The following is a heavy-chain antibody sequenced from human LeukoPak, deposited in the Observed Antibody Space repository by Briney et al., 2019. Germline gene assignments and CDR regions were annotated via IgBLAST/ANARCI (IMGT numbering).Heavy chain of an antibody. CDR1: GGSISSGGYS. D-gene: IGHD6-6*01. V-gene: IGHV4-30-2*03. J-gene: IGHJ6*03. Sequence: SQTLSLTCAVSGGSISSGGYSWSWIRQPPGKGLEWIGSIYYNGSTYYNPSLKSRVTMSVDTSKNQFSLRLSSVTAADTAFYYCARQSIAARGYYYYLDVWGKGTTVTVSS. CDR3: ARQSIAARGYYYYLDV. CDR2: IYYNGST.